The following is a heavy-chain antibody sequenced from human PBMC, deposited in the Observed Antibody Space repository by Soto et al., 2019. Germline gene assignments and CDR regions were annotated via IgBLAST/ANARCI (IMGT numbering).Heavy chain of an antibody. D-gene: IGHD3-3*01. CDR2: ISAYNGNT. CDR1: GYTFTSYG. Sequence: ASVKVSCKASGYTFTSYGISWVRQAPGQGLEWMGWISAYNGNTNYAQKLQGRVTMTTDTSTSTAYMELRSLRSDDTAVYYCARDASTIFGVVQEAFDFWGQGTMVTVSS. V-gene: IGHV1-18*01. CDR3: ARDASTIFGVVQEAFDF. J-gene: IGHJ3*01.